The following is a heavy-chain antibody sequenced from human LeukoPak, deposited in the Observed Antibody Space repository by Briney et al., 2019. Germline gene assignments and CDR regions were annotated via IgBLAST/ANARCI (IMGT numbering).Heavy chain of an antibody. Sequence: TSETLSLTCTVSGGSISSYYWSSIRQPPGKGLEWIGYIYYSGSTNYNPSLKSRVTISVDTSKNQFSLKLSSVTAADTAVYYCARLTAYYYMDVWGKGTTVTVSS. J-gene: IGHJ6*03. D-gene: IGHD5-18*01. CDR1: GGSISSYY. CDR2: IYYSGST. CDR3: ARLTAYYYMDV. V-gene: IGHV4-59*01.